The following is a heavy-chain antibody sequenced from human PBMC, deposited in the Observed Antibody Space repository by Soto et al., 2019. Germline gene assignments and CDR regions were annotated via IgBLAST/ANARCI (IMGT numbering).Heavy chain of an antibody. CDR2: IKQDGSEE. CDR1: GFTFSSYW. J-gene: IGHJ6*02. V-gene: IGHV3-7*04. D-gene: IGHD5-18*01. Sequence: PGGSLRLSCAASGFTFSSYWMSWVRQAPGKGLEWVANIKQDGSEEYYVDSVKGRFTISRDNAKNSLYLQMNSLRAEDTAVYYCATDTAMVTDYYYYGMDVWGQGTTVTVSS. CDR3: ATDTAMVTDYYYYGMDV.